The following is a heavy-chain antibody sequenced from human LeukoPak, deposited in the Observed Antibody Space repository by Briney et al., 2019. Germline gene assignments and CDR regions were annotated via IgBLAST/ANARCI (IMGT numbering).Heavy chain of an antibody. D-gene: IGHD4-11*01. V-gene: IGHV4-4*07. CDR2: IYTSGGT. Sequence: SETLSLTCTVSGGSISSYYWSWIRQPAGKGLEWIGRIYTSGGTNYNPSLKSRVTISVDKSKNQFSLKLSSVTAADTAVYYCARLTTVTTKGDYYYYMDVWGKGTTVTVSS. J-gene: IGHJ6*03. CDR1: GGSISSYY. CDR3: ARLTTVTTKGDYYYYMDV.